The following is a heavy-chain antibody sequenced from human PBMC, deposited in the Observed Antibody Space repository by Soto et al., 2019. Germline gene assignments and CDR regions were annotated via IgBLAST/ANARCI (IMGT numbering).Heavy chain of an antibody. D-gene: IGHD6-19*01. CDR1: GGTFSSYA. CDR3: AREKEPGIAVAGNDAFDI. Sequence: SVKVSCKASGGTFSSYAISWVRQAPGQGLEWMGGIIPIFGTANYAQKFQGRVTITADESTSTAYMELSSLRSEDTAVYYCAREKEPGIAVAGNDAFDIWGQGTMVTVSS. V-gene: IGHV1-69*13. CDR2: IIPIFGTA. J-gene: IGHJ3*02.